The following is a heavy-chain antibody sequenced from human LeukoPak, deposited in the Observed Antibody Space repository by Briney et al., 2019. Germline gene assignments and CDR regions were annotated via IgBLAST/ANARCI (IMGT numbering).Heavy chain of an antibody. V-gene: IGHV3-48*03. CDR2: IGSSGAIR. J-gene: IGHJ4*02. D-gene: IGHD6-19*01. Sequence: PGGSLSLSCAVSGFPFSVYEMNWVRQAPGKGLEWVSNIGSSGAIRHCADSVKGRFSISRDNAENSLFLQMNSLRVEDTGIYYCALLAVASDFDYWGQGALVTVSS. CDR1: GFPFSVYE. CDR3: ALLAVASDFDY.